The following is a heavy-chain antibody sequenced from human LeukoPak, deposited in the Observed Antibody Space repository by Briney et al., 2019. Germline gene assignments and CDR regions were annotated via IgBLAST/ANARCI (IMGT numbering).Heavy chain of an antibody. Sequence: PGRSLRLSCAASGFTFSSYGMHWVRQAPGKGLEWVAVIRYNGSNKYYADSVKGRFTISRDNSKNTLYLQMNSLRAEDTAVYYCAKGGGDDTYFDYWGQGTLVTVSS. V-gene: IGHV3-33*06. CDR2: IRYNGSNK. CDR3: AKGGGDDTYFDY. J-gene: IGHJ4*02. D-gene: IGHD2-21*02. CDR1: GFTFSSYG.